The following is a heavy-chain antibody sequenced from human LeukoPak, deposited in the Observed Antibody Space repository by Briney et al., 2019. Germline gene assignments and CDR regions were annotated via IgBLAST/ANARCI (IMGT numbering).Heavy chain of an antibody. J-gene: IGHJ5*02. CDR2: ISGSGGST. V-gene: IGHV3-23*01. CDR1: GFTFSSYA. CDR3: AKQRTLRQWLGNWFDP. D-gene: IGHD6-19*01. Sequence: QPGGSLRLSCAASGFTFSSYAMSWVRQAPGKGLEWVSAISGSGGSTYYADSVKGRFTISRDNSKNTLYLQMNSLRAEDTAVYYCAKQRTLRQWLGNWFDPWGQGTLVTVSS.